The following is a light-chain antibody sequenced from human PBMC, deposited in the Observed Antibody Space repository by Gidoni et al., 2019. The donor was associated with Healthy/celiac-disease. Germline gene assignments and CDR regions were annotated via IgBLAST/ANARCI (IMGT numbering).Light chain of an antibody. Sequence: SQSVSSSYLAWYQQKPGQAPRRLIYGAYSRATGIPARFSGSGSATDFTLTISRLVPHDFAVYYCHQYGNSLASTFGPGTRLEIK. V-gene: IGKV3-20*01. CDR2: GAY. J-gene: IGKJ5*01. CDR1: QSVSSSY. CDR3: HQYGNSLAST.